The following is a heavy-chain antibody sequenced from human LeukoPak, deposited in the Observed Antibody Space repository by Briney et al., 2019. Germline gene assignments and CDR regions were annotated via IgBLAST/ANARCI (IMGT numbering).Heavy chain of an antibody. D-gene: IGHD5-12*01. J-gene: IGHJ4*02. Sequence: GGSLRLSCAASGFTFSGSAMPWVRQASGKGMEWVGRIRSKANSYATAYAASVKGRFTISRDDSKNTAYLQMNSPKTEDTAVYYCTSVVATGDYWGQGTLVTVSS. V-gene: IGHV3-73*01. CDR3: TSVVATGDY. CDR1: GFTFSGSA. CDR2: IRSKANSYAT.